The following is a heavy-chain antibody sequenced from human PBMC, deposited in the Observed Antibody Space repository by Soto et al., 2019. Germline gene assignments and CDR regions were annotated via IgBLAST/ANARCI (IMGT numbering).Heavy chain of an antibody. Sequence: QVQLQESGPGLVKPSQTLSLTCTVSGGSISSGDYYWSWIRQPPGKGLEWIGYIYYSGSTYYNPSLKSRVTIPVYTSKNQFSLKLSSVPAAATAVYYWARDLDTAMGDWYGMDVWGQGTTVTVSS. J-gene: IGHJ6*02. D-gene: IGHD5-18*01. CDR3: ARDLDTAMGDWYGMDV. V-gene: IGHV4-30-4*01. CDR2: IYYSGST. CDR1: GGSISSGDYY.